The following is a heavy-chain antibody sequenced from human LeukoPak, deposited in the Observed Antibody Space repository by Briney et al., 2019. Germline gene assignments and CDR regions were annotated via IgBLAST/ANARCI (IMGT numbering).Heavy chain of an antibody. Sequence: SVKVSCKASGGTFSSYAISWVRQAPGQGLEWMGGLIPIFGTANYAQKFQGRVTITADESTSTAYMELSSLRSEDTAVYYCARDLELAAAGFSYYYMDVWGKGTTVTVSS. CDR3: ARDLELAAAGFSYYYMDV. V-gene: IGHV1-69*13. CDR1: GGTFSSYA. D-gene: IGHD6-13*01. J-gene: IGHJ6*03. CDR2: LIPIFGTA.